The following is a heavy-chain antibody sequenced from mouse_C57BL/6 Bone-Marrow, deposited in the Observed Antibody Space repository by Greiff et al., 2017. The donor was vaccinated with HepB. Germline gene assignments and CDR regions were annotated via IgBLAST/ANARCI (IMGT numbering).Heavy chain of an antibody. Sequence: DVQLVESEGGLVQPGSSMKLSCTASGFTFSDYYMAWVRQVPEKGLEWVANINYDGSSTYYLDSLKSRFIISRDNAKNILYLQMSSLKSEDTATYYCARDSSLYYFDYWGQGTTLTVSS. V-gene: IGHV5-16*01. CDR2: INYDGSST. J-gene: IGHJ2*01. CDR3: ARDSSLYYFDY. CDR1: GFTFSDYY. D-gene: IGHD3-1*01.